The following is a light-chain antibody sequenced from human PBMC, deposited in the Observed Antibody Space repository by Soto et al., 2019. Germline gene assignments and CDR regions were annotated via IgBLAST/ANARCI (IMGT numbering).Light chain of an antibody. CDR1: SSNIGAGYD. CDR3: QSYDSSPSGSRV. CDR2: GNS. Sequence: QSVLTQPPSVSGAPGQRVTISCTGSSSNIGAGYDVPWYRQLPGTAPKLLIYGNSNRPSGVPDRFSGSKSGTSASLAITGLQADDEADYYCQSYDSSPSGSRVFGGGTQLTVL. V-gene: IGLV1-40*01. J-gene: IGLJ2*01.